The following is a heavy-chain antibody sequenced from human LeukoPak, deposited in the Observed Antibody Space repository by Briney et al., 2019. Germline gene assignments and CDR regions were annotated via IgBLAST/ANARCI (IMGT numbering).Heavy chain of an antibody. Sequence: SETLSLTCTVSGGSISSGDYYWSWIRQPPGKGLEWIAYISHSGGTYYNPSLKSRVTISVDTSKNQFSLKLSSVTAADTAVYYCARDLIGLDYWGQGTLVTVSS. CDR2: ISHSGGT. CDR3: ARDLIGLDY. CDR1: GGSISSGDYY. V-gene: IGHV4-30-4*02. J-gene: IGHJ4*02. D-gene: IGHD3-16*01.